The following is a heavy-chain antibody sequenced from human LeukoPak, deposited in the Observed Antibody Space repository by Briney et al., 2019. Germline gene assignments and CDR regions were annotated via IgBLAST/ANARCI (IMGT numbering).Heavy chain of an antibody. CDR3: ARAWYYDFWSGAFDI. V-gene: IGHV4-34*01. CDR2: INHSGST. D-gene: IGHD3-3*01. CDR1: GGSFSGYY. J-gene: IGHJ3*02. Sequence: SETLSLTCAVYGGSFSGYYWSWIRQPPGKGLEWIGEINHSGSTNYNPSLKSRVTISVDTSRNQFSLKLSSVTAADTAVYYCARAWYYDFWSGAFDIWGQGTMVTVSS.